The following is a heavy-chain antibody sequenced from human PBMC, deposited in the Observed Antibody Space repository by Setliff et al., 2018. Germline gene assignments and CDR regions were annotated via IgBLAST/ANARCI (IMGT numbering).Heavy chain of an antibody. CDR1: GGSISSGGYY. J-gene: IGHJ6*02. CDR3: ARGKVLYDYVWGSYRYEDYYYGMDV. V-gene: IGHV4-31*03. D-gene: IGHD3-16*02. Sequence: PSETLSLTCTVSGGSISSGGYYWSWIRQHPGKGLEWIGYIYYSGSTNFNPSLESRVTLSIDKSKNEFSLNVTSVTAADTAVYYCARGKVLYDYVWGSYRYEDYYYGMDVWGQGTTVTVSS. CDR2: IYYSGST.